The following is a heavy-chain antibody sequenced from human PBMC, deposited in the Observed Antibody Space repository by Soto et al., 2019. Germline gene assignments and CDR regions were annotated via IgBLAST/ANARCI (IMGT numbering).Heavy chain of an antibody. V-gene: IGHV4-30-2*01. CDR2: IYHSGST. J-gene: IGHJ4*02. CDR1: GGSISSGGYS. D-gene: IGHD6-13*01. CDR3: ALSIGWAEAAAGRQTSDY. Sequence: PSETLSLTCAVSGGSISSGGYSWSWIRQPPGKGLEWIGYIYHSGSTYYNPSLKSRVTISVDTSKNQFSLKLSSVTAADTAVYYCALSIGWAEAAAGRQTSDYWGQGTLVTVSS.